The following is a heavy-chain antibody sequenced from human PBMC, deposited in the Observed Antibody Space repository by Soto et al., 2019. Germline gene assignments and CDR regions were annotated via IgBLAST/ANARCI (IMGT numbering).Heavy chain of an antibody. CDR1: GGTFSTYA. J-gene: IGHJ6*02. CDR2: IIPIFGSS. Sequence: QVQLVQSGAEVKKPGSSVKVSCKASGGTFSTYAIRWVRQAPGQGLEWMGGIIPIFGSSNSPQQFQGRVTITADESTGTIYMELRSLRSDDTAVYYFAGWLGDFRRYYFGMDVWSQGTTVTVSS. D-gene: IGHD3-3*01. CDR3: AGWLGDFRRYYFGMDV. V-gene: IGHV1-69*01.